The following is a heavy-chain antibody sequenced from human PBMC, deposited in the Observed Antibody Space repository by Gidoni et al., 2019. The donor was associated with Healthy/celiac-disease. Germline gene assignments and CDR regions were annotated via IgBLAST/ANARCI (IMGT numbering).Heavy chain of an antibody. V-gene: IGHV4-30-4*01. D-gene: IGHD3-10*01. J-gene: IGHJ6*02. CDR2: IYYSGST. CDR3: ARDLDRVEFGGMVRGATYGMDV. CDR1: GGSISSGDYY. Sequence: QVQLQESGPGLVKPSQTLSLTCTVSGGSISSGDYYWRWIRQPPGKGLEWIGYIYYSGSTYYNPSLKSRVTISVDTSKNQFSLKLSSGTAADTAVYYCARDLDRVEFGGMVRGATYGMDVWGQGTTVTVSS.